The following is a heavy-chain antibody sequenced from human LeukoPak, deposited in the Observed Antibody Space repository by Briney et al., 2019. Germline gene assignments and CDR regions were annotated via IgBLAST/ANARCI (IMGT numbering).Heavy chain of an antibody. D-gene: IGHD2-15*01. CDR2: IINSGSST. J-gene: IGHJ4*02. CDR1: GFTFNSYA. CDR3: AKGSVVVPPEHYFDS. V-gene: IGHV3-23*01. Sequence: GGSLRLSCVASGFTFNSYAMSWVRQAPGKGLEWVSTIINSGSSTYYADSVKGRFTISRGNSKNTLYLQMNSLRAEDTAVYYCAKGSVVVPPEHYFDSWGQGTLVTVSS.